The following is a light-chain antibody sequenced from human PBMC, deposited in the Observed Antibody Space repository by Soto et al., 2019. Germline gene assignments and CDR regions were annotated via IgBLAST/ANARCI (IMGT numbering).Light chain of an antibody. CDR3: GTWDSSLSAVV. Sequence: SVLTQPPSVSAAPGQKVTISCSGSSSNIGNNYVSWYQQFPGTAPKLLIYDNNKRPSGIPDRFSGSKSGTSATLGITGLQTGDEADYYCGTWDSSLSAVVLGGGTKLTVL. CDR2: DNN. J-gene: IGLJ2*01. V-gene: IGLV1-51*01. CDR1: SSNIGNNY.